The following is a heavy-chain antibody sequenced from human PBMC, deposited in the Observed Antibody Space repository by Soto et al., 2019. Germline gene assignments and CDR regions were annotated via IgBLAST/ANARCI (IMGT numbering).Heavy chain of an antibody. V-gene: IGHV1-2*04. D-gene: IGHD2-8*01. CDR2: INPKSGGT. Sequence: ASVKVSCKASGYSFTDYHIHWVRQAPAQGLEWLGRINPKSGGTSTAQKFQGWVTMTRDRSISTVYMELTRLRSDDTAVYFCARGHSTDCSNGVCSFFYNHEMDVWGQGTTVTVSS. CDR3: ARGHSTDCSNGVCSFFYNHEMDV. J-gene: IGHJ6*02. CDR1: GYSFTDYH.